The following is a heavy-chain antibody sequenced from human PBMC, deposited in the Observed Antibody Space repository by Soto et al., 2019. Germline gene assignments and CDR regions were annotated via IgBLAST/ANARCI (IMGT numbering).Heavy chain of an antibody. Sequence: QVQLQESGPGLVKPSETLSLTCTVSGGSISSYYWSWIRQPPGKGLEWIGYISYSGSTNYNPSPKSGAAISVDASNNQFSLKLSSVTAADTAAYYGLRHHDSWGQGTLVTVSS. CDR1: GGSISSYY. CDR3: LRHHDS. J-gene: IGHJ4*02. V-gene: IGHV4-59*08. CDR2: ISYSGST.